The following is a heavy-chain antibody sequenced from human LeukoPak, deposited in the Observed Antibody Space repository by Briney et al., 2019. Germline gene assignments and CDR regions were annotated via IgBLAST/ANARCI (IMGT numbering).Heavy chain of an antibody. Sequence: ASVKVSCKASGYTFTSYDINWVRQATGQRLEWMGWMNPNSGNTGYAQKFQGRVTITRNTSISTAYMELSSLRSEDTAVYYCARGPLGSRWWYAFDIWGQGTMVTVSS. CDR2: MNPNSGNT. D-gene: IGHD2-15*01. J-gene: IGHJ3*02. V-gene: IGHV1-8*03. CDR1: GYTFTSYD. CDR3: ARGPLGSRWWYAFDI.